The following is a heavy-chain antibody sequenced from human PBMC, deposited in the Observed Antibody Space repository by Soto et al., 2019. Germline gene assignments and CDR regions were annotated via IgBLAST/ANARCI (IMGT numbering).Heavy chain of an antibody. CDR1: GGSISSYY. V-gene: IGHV4-59*08. CDR2: IYYSGST. CDR3: ARHYDILTGYYDFDY. D-gene: IGHD3-9*01. Sequence: SETLSLTCTVSGGSISSYYRSWIRQPPGKGLEWIGYIYYSGSTNYNPSLKSRVTISVDTSKNQFSLKLSSVTAADTAVYYCARHYDILTGYYDFDYWGQGTLVTVS. J-gene: IGHJ4*02.